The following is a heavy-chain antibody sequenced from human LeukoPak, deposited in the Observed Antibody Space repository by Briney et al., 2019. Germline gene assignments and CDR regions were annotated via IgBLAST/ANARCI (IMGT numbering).Heavy chain of an antibody. Sequence: AAVKVSCKASGGTFSSYAISWVRQAPGQGLEWMGGIISIFGTANYAQKFQGRVTITADESTSTAYMELSSLRPEDTAVYYCARDNSSGYYPLLYGMDVWGQGTTVTASS. V-gene: IGHV1-69*13. D-gene: IGHD3-22*01. CDR1: GGTFSSYA. J-gene: IGHJ6*02. CDR2: IISIFGTA. CDR3: ARDNSSGYYPLLYGMDV.